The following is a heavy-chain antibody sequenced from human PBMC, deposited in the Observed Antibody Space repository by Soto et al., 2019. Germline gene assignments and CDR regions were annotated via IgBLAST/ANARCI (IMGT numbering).Heavy chain of an antibody. D-gene: IGHD3-9*01. CDR1: GFTVSNAW. CDR2: IKSKTDGGTT. Sequence: PGGSLILSCAASGFTVSNAWMNWVRQAPRKGLEWVGRIKSKTDGGTTDYAAPVKGRFTISRDDSKSIAYLQMNSLKTEDTAVYYCTRDYDRLGDNWFDPWGQGTLVTVSS. CDR3: TRDYDRLGDNWFDP. V-gene: IGHV3-15*07. J-gene: IGHJ5*02.